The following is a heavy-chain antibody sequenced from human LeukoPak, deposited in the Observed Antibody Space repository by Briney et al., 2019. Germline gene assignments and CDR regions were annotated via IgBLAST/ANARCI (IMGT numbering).Heavy chain of an antibody. V-gene: IGHV4-39*01. Sequence: PSETLSLTCTVSGGSISSSSYYWGWIRQPPGKGLEWIGSIYYSGSTYYNPSLKSRVTISVDTSKNQFSLQLNSVTSEDTAVYYCARGGTSSGPGFDYWGQGTPVIVSA. D-gene: IGHD6-19*01. J-gene: IGHJ4*02. CDR2: IYYSGST. CDR3: ARGGTSSGPGFDY. CDR1: GGSISSSSYY.